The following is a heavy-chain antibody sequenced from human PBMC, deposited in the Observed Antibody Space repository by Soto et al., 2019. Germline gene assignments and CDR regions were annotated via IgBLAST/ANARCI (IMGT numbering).Heavy chain of an antibody. CDR1: GFTFSSYG. Sequence: SLRPSCSASGFTFSSYGLDSVLQAPFNWLEWVAVISYDGSNKYYADSVQGRFNISRDNSKNTLYLQMNSLRAEDTAVYYCAKAHKTLLWFGELYGHLDYWGQGTLVTVSS. D-gene: IGHD3-10*01. CDR3: AKAHKTLLWFGELYGHLDY. J-gene: IGHJ4*02. V-gene: IGHV3-30*18. CDR2: ISYDGSNK.